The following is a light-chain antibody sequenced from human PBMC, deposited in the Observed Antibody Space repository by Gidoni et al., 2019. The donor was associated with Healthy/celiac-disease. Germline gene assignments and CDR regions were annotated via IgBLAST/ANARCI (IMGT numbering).Light chain of an antibody. CDR3: QQSYSTPPYT. Sequence: DIQMTQSPPSLSASVGDRVTITCRASQSISSYLNLYQQKPGKAPKLLIYAASSLQSGVPSRFSGSGSGTDFSLTISSLQPEDFATYYCQQSYSTPPYTFGQGTKLEIK. V-gene: IGKV1-39*01. CDR1: QSISSY. CDR2: AAS. J-gene: IGKJ2*01.